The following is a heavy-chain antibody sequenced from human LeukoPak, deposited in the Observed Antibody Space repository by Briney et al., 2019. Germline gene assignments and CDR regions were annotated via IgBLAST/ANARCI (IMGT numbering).Heavy chain of an antibody. J-gene: IGHJ4*02. CDR1: GGSISSGSYY. V-gene: IGHV4-61*02. CDR2: IYSSGST. CDR3: ARAWDANPDY. Sequence: ASQTLSLTCTVSGGSISSGSYYWSWIRQPAGKGLEWIGRIYSSGSTNYNPSLKSRATISVDTSKNQFSLKLSSVTAADTAVYYCARAWDANPDYWGQGTLVTVSS. D-gene: IGHD2-15*01.